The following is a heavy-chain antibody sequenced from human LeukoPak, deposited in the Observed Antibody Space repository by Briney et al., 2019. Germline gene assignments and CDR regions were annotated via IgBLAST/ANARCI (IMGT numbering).Heavy chain of an antibody. CDR3: ARRQIRDAFDI. Sequence: TSGTLSLTCDVSGVSISSSRWWSWVRQPPGKGLEWIGEINHSGSTNYNPSLKSRVTISVDTSKNQFSLKLSSVTAADTAVYYCARRQIRDAFDIWGQGTMVTVPS. V-gene: IGHV4-4*02. CDR2: INHSGST. CDR1: GVSISSSRW. J-gene: IGHJ3*02.